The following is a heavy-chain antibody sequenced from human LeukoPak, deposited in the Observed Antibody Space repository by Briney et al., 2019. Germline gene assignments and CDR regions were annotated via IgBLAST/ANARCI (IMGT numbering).Heavy chain of an antibody. J-gene: IGHJ4*02. CDR2: INPSGGST. D-gene: IGHD3-9*01. Sequence: ASVKVSCKASGYTFASYYMHWVRQAPGQGLEWMGIINPSGGSTSYAQKFQGRVTMTRDMSTSTVYMELSSLRSEDTAVYYCATDLSHYDILTGYAKSDYWGQGTLVTVSS. CDR1: GYTFASYY. V-gene: IGHV1-46*01. CDR3: ATDLSHYDILTGYAKSDY.